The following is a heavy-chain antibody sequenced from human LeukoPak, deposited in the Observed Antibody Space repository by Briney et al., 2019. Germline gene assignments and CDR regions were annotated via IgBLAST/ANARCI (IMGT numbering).Heavy chain of an antibody. CDR1: GFTFTSSA. CDR3: ARDNSVEDTAWWFDP. Sequence: SVKVSCKASGFTFTSSAMQWVRQARGQRLEWIGWIVVGSGNTNYAQKFQERVTITRDMSTSTDYMELSSLRSEDTAVYYCARDNSVEDTAWWFDPWGQGTLVTVSS. CDR2: IVVGSGNT. V-gene: IGHV1-58*02. D-gene: IGHD4-23*01. J-gene: IGHJ5*02.